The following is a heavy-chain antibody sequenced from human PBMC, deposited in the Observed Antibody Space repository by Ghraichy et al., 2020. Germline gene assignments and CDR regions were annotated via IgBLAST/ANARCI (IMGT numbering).Heavy chain of an antibody. D-gene: IGHD2-21*01. V-gene: IGHV1-69*13. CDR1: GGTFSSYA. CDR3: ARDHCGGDCYRVPPEDYYYYMDV. J-gene: IGHJ6*03. Sequence: SVKVSCKASGGTFSSYAISWVRQAPGQGLEWMGGIIPIFGTANYAQKFQGRVTITADESTSTAYMELSSLRSEDTAVYYCARDHCGGDCYRVPPEDYYYYMDVWGKGTTVTVSS. CDR2: IIPIFGTA.